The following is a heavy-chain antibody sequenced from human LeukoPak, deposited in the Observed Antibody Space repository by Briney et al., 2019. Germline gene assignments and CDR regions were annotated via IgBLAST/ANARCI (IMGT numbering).Heavy chain of an antibody. V-gene: IGHV3-30*18. Sequence: GKSLRLSCAASGFTFSNYGMHWVRQAPGKGLEWVALISYDGVNKYYADSVKGRFTISRDNSKNTLYLRMNSLRVEDTALYYCAKLRELVTYYYYYGLDVWGQVTTVTVSS. D-gene: IGHD1-1*01. CDR3: AKLRELVTYYYYYGLDV. CDR1: GFTFSNYG. CDR2: ISYDGVNK. J-gene: IGHJ6*02.